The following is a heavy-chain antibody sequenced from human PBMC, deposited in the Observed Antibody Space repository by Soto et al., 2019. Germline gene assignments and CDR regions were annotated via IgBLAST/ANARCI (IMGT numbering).Heavy chain of an antibody. CDR1: GFTFSSYA. CDR3: AKDGSRGNYYDSSGYYPFDY. CDR2: ISGSGGST. J-gene: IGHJ4*02. D-gene: IGHD3-22*01. Sequence: VGSLRLSCAASGFTFSSYAMSWVRQAPGKGLEWVSAISGSGGSTYYADSVKGRFTISRDNSKNTLYLQMNSLRAEDTAVYYCAKDGSRGNYYDSSGYYPFDYWGQGTLVTVSS. V-gene: IGHV3-23*01.